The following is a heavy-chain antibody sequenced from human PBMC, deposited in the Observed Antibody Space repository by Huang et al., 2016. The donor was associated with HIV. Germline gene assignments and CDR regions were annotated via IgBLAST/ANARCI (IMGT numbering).Heavy chain of an antibody. CDR3: AKGGYCRSDSCSYNWFDP. CDR1: GYTFSSYA. V-gene: IGHV1-3*01. CDR2: INGGHGNT. D-gene: IGHD2-15*01. Sequence: QVQLVQSGAEVKKPGASVKVSCKASGYTFSSYAIHWVRQAPGQRLEWMGWINGGHGNTKFSQKFQERVTITRDTSATTAYMELSSLRSEDTAVYYCAKGGYCRSDSCSYNWFDPWGQGTLVIVSS. J-gene: IGHJ5*02.